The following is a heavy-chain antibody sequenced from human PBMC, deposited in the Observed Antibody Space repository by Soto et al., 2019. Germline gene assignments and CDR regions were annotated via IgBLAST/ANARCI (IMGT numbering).Heavy chain of an antibody. CDR1: GYTFTSYY. CDR3: ARDAETITMVRGVLKPSNWFDP. V-gene: IGHV1-46*01. J-gene: IGHJ5*02. CDR2: INPSGGST. D-gene: IGHD3-10*01. Sequence: GASVKVSFKASGYTFTSYYMHWLRQAPGQGLEWMGIINPSGGSTSYAQKFQGRVTMTRDTSTSTVYMELSSLRSEDTAVYYCARDAETITMVRGVLKPSNWFDPWGQGTLVTVSS.